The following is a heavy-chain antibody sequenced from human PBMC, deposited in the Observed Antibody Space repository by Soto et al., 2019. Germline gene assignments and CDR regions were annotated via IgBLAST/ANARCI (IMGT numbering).Heavy chain of an antibody. Sequence: EVQLVESGGNLVQPGGSLRLSCAASGFTFSNFEMHWVRQAPGKGLEWVSYINTAGSTKYYAESVKGRFTISRDNARNSPFLQMNSLRAEDTAVYYCARAECSSPDCLTAYYSYGLDVWGQGSTVTVSS. D-gene: IGHD3-9*01. V-gene: IGHV3-48*03. CDR2: INTAGSTK. CDR3: ARAECSSPDCLTAYYSYGLDV. CDR1: GFTFSNFE. J-gene: IGHJ6*02.